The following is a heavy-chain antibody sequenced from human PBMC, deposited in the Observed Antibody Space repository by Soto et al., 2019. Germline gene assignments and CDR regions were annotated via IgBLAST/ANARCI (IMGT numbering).Heavy chain of an antibody. CDR2: IGTAGDT. J-gene: IGHJ6*02. CDR1: GFTFSSYD. V-gene: IGHV3-13*01. CDR3: ARAERNYGDPYYYYYGMDV. Sequence: GGSLRLSCATSGFTFSSYDMHWVRQATGKGLEWVSAIGTAGDTYYPGSVKGRFTISRENAKNSLYLQMNSLRAGDTAVYYCARAERNYGDPYYYYYGMDVWGQGTTVTVSS. D-gene: IGHD4-17*01.